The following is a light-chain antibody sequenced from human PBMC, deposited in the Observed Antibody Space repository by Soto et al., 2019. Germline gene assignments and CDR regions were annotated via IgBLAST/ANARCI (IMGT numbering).Light chain of an antibody. Sequence: DIQMTQSPSSLSASVGDRVTITCQASQDISNYLNWYQQKPGKAPKLLIYDASNLETGVPSRFSGXGSGTDFTFTISSLQPEDIATYYCQQYDNLPPFTFGPGTKVDIK. V-gene: IGKV1-33*01. CDR3: QQYDNLPPFT. J-gene: IGKJ3*01. CDR2: DAS. CDR1: QDISNY.